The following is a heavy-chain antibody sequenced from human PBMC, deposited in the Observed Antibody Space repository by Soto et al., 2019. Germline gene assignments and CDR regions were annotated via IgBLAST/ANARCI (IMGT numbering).Heavy chain of an antibody. J-gene: IGHJ5*02. CDR1: GYTFTGYY. V-gene: IGHV1-2*02. Sequence: ASVKVSCKASGYTFTGYYMHWVRQAPGQGLEWMGWINPNSGGTNYAQKFQGRVTMTRDTSISTAYMELSSLRSDDTAVYYCARDRYGSGSYYTENWFDPWGQGTRVTVSS. CDR3: ARDRYGSGSYYTENWFDP. D-gene: IGHD3-10*01. CDR2: INPNSGGT.